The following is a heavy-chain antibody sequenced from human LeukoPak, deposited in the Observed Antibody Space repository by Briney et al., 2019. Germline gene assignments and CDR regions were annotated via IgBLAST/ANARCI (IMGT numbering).Heavy chain of an antibody. Sequence: KASETLSLTCTVSGGSLRSSGHWWVWIRQPPGKGLEWIGSIHYSGKVYYNPSLKSQVTTSVDTSTDQFSLRLSSATAADTAIYYCARQSGDQSSAWYFDAWGQGTLVTVSS. V-gene: IGHV4-39*01. CDR3: ARQSGDQSSAWYFDA. CDR2: IHYSGKV. CDR1: GGSLRSSGHW. D-gene: IGHD6-19*01. J-gene: IGHJ4*02.